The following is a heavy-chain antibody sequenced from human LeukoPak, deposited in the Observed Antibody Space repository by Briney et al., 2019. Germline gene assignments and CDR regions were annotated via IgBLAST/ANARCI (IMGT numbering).Heavy chain of an antibody. CDR3: ARHGYCGGDCHSFPGMDV. J-gene: IGHJ6*02. CDR1: GGSISSYY. Sequence: SETLSLTCTVSGGSISSYYWSWIRQPPGKGLEWIGYIYYSGSTNYNPSLKSRVTISVDTSKNQFSLKLSSVTAADTAVYYCARHGYCGGDCHSFPGMDVWGQGTTVTVSS. CDR2: IYYSGST. V-gene: IGHV4-59*08. D-gene: IGHD2-21*02.